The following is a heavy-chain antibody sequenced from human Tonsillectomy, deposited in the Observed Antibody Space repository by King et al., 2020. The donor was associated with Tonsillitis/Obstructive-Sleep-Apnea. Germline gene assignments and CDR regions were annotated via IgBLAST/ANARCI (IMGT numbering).Heavy chain of an antibody. CDR1: GDSIIRSSYY. Sequence: QLQESGPGLVKPSETLSLNCTVSGDSIIRSSYYWGWIRQPPGKGLECIGSIYYSGSTYYNPSLKSRVTISVDMSRNQFSLKLSSVTAADTAVYYCARFKDPNYYYMDVWGKGTTVTVSS. J-gene: IGHJ6*03. CDR2: IYYSGST. CDR3: ARFKDPNYYYMDV. V-gene: IGHV4-39*01.